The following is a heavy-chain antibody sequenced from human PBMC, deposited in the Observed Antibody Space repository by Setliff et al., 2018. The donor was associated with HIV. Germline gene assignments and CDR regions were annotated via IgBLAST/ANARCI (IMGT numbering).Heavy chain of an antibody. J-gene: IGHJ5*02. CDR2: IYTSGNT. Sequence: TSETLSLTCTVSGGSISSGSYYWSWIRQPAGKGLEWIGHIYTSGNTNHNPSLKSRVTISVDTSENQFSLKLSSVTAADTAVYYCARGVSVGQLAGGWFDPWGQGTLVTVSS. CDR1: GGSISSGSYY. V-gene: IGHV4-61*09. D-gene: IGHD6-13*01. CDR3: ARGVSVGQLAGGWFDP.